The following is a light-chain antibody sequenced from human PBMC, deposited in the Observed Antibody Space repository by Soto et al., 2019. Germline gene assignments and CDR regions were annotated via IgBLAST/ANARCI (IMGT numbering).Light chain of an antibody. CDR2: LNNDGSH. J-gene: IGLJ2*01. CDR1: SGHSSYA. V-gene: IGLV4-69*01. Sequence: QSVLTQSPSASASLGAPVKLTCTLSSGHSSYAIAWHQKQPGKGPRYLMDLNNDGSHTKGDGIPDRFSGSSSGAERYLIISRLQSEDEADYYCQTWGTGFQVFGGGTKLTVL. CDR3: QTWGTGFQV.